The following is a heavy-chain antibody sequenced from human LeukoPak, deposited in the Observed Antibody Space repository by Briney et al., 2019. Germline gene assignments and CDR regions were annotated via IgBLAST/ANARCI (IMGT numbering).Heavy chain of an antibody. CDR3: AREVSDHAPPTSGDYYYYMDV. J-gene: IGHJ6*03. V-gene: IGHV1-8*03. CDR2: MNPNSGNT. Sequence: ASVKVSCKASGYTFTSYDINWVRQATGQGLEWMGWMNPNSGNTGYSQEFQGRVTITRDTSASTAYMELSSLRSEDMAVYYCAREVSDHAPPTSGDYYYYMDVWGKGTTVTVSS. CDR1: GYTFTSYD. D-gene: IGHD1-14*01.